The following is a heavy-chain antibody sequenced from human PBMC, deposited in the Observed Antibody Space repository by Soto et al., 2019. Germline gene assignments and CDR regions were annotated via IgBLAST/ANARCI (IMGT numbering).Heavy chain of an antibody. V-gene: IGHV3-33*01. CDR3: ARDSDYGKFAY. CDR1: GFTFSSYC. D-gene: IGHD4-17*01. CDR2: IWYDGSNK. J-gene: IGHJ4*02. Sequence: QVQLVESGGGVVQPGRSLRLSCAASGFTFSSYCMNWVRRAPGTGMEWVVVIWYDGSNKYYADSVKGRFNISRDNSKNTLNVQMTSLRAEDTAVYDCARDSDYGKFAYWGQGTLVTVSS.